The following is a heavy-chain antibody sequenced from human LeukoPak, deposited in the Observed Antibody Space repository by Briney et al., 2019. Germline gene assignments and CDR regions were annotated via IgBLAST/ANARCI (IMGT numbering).Heavy chain of an antibody. CDR3: ARLGYCSSTSCQYYFDY. D-gene: IGHD2-2*01. J-gene: IGHJ4*02. CDR1: GYTFTCYY. V-gene: IGHV1-2*06. Sequence: GASVKVSCKASGYTFTCYYMHWVRQAPGQGLEWMGRINPNSGGTNYAQKFQGRVTMTRDTSISTAYMELSRLRSDDTAVYYCARLGYCSSTSCQYYFDYWGQGTLVTVSS. CDR2: INPNSGGT.